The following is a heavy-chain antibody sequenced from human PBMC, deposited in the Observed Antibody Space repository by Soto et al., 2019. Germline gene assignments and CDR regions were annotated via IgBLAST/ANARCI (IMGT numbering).Heavy chain of an antibody. CDR3: GEAVIAAAGTRRDY. D-gene: IGHD6-13*01. J-gene: IGHJ4*02. V-gene: IGHV3-23*01. CDR2: ISGSGGST. CDR1: GFTFSSYA. Sequence: EVHLLESGGGLVQPGGSLRLSCAASGFTFSSYAMSWVRQAPGKGLEWVSAISGSGGSTYYADSVKVRFTISRDNSKNTLYLQMTRLRAEDTAVYYCGEAVIAAAGTRRDYWGQGTLVTVSS.